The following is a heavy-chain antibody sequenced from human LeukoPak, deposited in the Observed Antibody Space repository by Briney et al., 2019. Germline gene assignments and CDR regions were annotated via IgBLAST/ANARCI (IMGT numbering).Heavy chain of an antibody. CDR2: LFHSGNT. J-gene: IGHJ6*02. CDR1: GDSITTVYS. CDR3: ARGRSSGWSNYYYYGMDV. V-gene: IGHV4-30-2*06. D-gene: IGHD6-19*01. Sequence: SETLSLTCTVSGDSITTVYSWSWIRQSPGKGLEWLGYLFHSGNTYYNPSLKSRVSISVDTSKNQFSLKLSSVTAADTAVYYCARGRSSGWSNYYYYGMDVWGQGTTVTVSS.